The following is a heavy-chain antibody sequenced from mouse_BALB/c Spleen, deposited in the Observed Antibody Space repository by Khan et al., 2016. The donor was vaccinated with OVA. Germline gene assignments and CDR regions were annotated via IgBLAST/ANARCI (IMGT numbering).Heavy chain of an antibody. CDR1: GYTFINYW. D-gene: IGHD1-1*01. CDR3: ARRGLRWDFDY. V-gene: IGHV1-7*01. J-gene: IGHJ2*01. CDR2: INPSTGYT. Sequence: QVQLQQSGAELAKPGASVKMSCKASGYTFINYWILWVKQRPGQGLEWIGYINPSTGYTEYNQNFKDKATLTEDKSSRPAYMQLSSLTSEDSAVYYCARRGLRWDFDYWGQGTTLTVAS.